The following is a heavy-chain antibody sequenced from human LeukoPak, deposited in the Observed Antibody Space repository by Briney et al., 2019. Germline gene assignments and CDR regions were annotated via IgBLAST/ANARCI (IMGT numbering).Heavy chain of an antibody. V-gene: IGHV4-38-2*01. J-gene: IGHJ5*02. Sequence: KPSETLSLTCAGSGYPISSGYYWGWVRQPPGNGLEWIGTIYHSGSTYYNPYLKSRVTLSVATSKNQFSLKLTSVTASDTAVYYCARHPRGTNWFDPWGQGTLVTVSS. CDR1: GYPISSGYY. CDR3: ARHPRGTNWFDP. CDR2: IYHSGST.